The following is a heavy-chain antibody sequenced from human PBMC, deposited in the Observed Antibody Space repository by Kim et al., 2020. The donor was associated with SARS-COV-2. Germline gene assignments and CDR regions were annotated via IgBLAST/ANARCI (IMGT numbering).Heavy chain of an antibody. Sequence: SQTLSLTCAISGDRVSSNSAAWNWIRQSPSRGLEWLGRTYYRSKWYNDYAVSVKSRITINPDTSKNQFSLQLNSVTPEDTAVYYCARDPRPQGLRQDDPYFDYWGQGTLVTVSS. D-gene: IGHD4-17*01. CDR1: GDRVSSNSAA. V-gene: IGHV6-1*01. CDR3: ARDPRPQGLRQDDPYFDY. CDR2: TYYRSKWYN. J-gene: IGHJ4*02.